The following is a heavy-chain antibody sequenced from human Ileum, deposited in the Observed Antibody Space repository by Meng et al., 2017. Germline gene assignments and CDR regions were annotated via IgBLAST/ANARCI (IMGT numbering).Heavy chain of an antibody. CDR3: TNRSNWNDDSDTLDI. J-gene: IGHJ3*02. V-gene: IGHV3-23*01. Sequence: GGSLRLSCAVSGFAFSRYTMSWIRQAPGKGLEWVSAISGYGSNTYYTDSVQGRFTISRDNSKNTVSLQIDSLRAEDTAIYYCTNRSNWNDDSDTLDIWGQGALVTVSS. CDR1: GFAFSRYT. CDR2: ISGYGSNT. D-gene: IGHD1-20*01.